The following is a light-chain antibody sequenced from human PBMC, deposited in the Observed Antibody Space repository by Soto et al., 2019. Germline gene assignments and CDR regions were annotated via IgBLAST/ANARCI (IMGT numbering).Light chain of an antibody. Sequence: EIVLTQSPGTLSLSPGERATLSCRASQSVSSSYLAWYQQKPGQAPRLLIYGASSRATGIPARFSGSGSGTDFTLTISRLEAEDFAVYYCQQYGSPWTFGQGTKVDIK. CDR3: QQYGSPWT. CDR2: GAS. CDR1: QSVSSSY. J-gene: IGKJ1*01. V-gene: IGKV3-20*01.